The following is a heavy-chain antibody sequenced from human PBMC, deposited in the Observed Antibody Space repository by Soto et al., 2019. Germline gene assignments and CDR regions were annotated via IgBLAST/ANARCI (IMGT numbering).Heavy chain of an antibody. CDR1: GGTFSSYA. J-gene: IGHJ3*02. V-gene: IGHV1-2*02. Sequence: ASVKVSCKASGGTFSSYAISWVRQAPGQGLEWMGWINPNSGGTNYAQRFQGRVTMTRDTSTSTVYMELSSLRSEDTAVYYCARELGRPSSYDASDIWGQ. CDR2: INPNSGGT. CDR3: ARELGRPSSYDASDI. D-gene: IGHD6-6*01.